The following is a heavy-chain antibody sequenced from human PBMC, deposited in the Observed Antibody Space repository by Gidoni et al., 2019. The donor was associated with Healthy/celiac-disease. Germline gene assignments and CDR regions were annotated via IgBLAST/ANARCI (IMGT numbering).Heavy chain of an antibody. J-gene: IGHJ6*03. Sequence: QVHLLESGVGVVHPGRSLRLSCAASVFTFRSYSMHWVRQAPGKGLEWVAVISYDGSNKYYADSVKGRFTISRDNSKNTLYLQMNSLRAEDTAVYYCARDVLLWFGPGYMDVWGKGTTVTVSS. CDR3: ARDVLLWFGPGYMDV. CDR2: ISYDGSNK. V-gene: IGHV3-30-3*01. D-gene: IGHD3-10*01. CDR1: VFTFRSYS.